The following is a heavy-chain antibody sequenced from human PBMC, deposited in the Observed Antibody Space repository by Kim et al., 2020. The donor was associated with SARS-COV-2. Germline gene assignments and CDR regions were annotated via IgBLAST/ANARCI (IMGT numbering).Heavy chain of an antibody. CDR2: ISYDGSNK. V-gene: IGHV3-33*05. Sequence: GGSLRLSCAASGFTFSSYGMHWVRQAPGKGLEWVAVISYDGSNKYYADSVKGRFTISRDNSKNTLYLQMNSLRAEDTAVYYCARSDYYDSSGLENWGQGTLVTVSS. D-gene: IGHD3-22*01. CDR1: GFTFSSYG. J-gene: IGHJ4*02. CDR3: ARSDYYDSSGLEN.